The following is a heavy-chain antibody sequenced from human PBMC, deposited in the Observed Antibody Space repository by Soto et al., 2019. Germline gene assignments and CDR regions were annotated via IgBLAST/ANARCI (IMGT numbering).Heavy chain of an antibody. CDR3: ARVIVVVPAATVPYYFDY. V-gene: IGHV1-18*04. CDR2: INPNNGNT. CDR1: GYTFTGYY. D-gene: IGHD2-2*01. Sequence: ALVKVSCKASGYTFTGYYMHWVRQAPGQGLEWMGWINPNNGNTNYAQKLQGRVTMTTDTSTSTAYMELRSLRSDDTAVYYFARVIVVVPAATVPYYFDYWGQGTLVTVSS. J-gene: IGHJ4*02.